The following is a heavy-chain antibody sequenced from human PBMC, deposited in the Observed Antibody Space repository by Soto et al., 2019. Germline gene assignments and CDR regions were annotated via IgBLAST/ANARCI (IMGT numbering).Heavy chain of an antibody. CDR3: AKFEDDSGSWH. Sequence: GGSLRLSCAASGFDFSSYAMSWVRQAPVKGLEWVSGIGGSADNIYYAESVKGRFTISRDNSKNTLYLQMNSLRAEDTAVYYCAKFEDDSGSWHWGQGTLVTVSS. CDR1: GFDFSSYA. V-gene: IGHV3-23*01. D-gene: IGHD3-22*01. CDR2: IGGSADNI. J-gene: IGHJ4*02.